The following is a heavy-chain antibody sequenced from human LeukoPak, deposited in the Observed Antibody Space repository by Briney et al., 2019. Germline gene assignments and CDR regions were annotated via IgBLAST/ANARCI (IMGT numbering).Heavy chain of an antibody. J-gene: IGHJ4*02. CDR1: GDSISNSNSY. V-gene: IGHV4-39*07. CDR3: ASYYGSYCPY. CDR2: IYYSGST. D-gene: IGHD1-26*01. Sequence: SSETLSLTCTVSGDSISNSNSYWVWIRQAPGKGLEWIGSIYYSGSTYYNPSLKSRVTISVDTSKNQFSLKLSSVTAADTAVYYCASYYGSYCPYWGQGTLVTVSS.